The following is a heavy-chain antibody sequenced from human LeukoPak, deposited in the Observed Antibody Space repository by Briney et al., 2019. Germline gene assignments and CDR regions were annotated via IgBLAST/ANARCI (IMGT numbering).Heavy chain of an antibody. J-gene: IGHJ6*02. Sequence: SETLSLTCTVSGGSISSYYWSWIRQPAGKGLEWIGRIYTSGSTNYNPSLKSRVTMSVDTSKNQFSLKLSSVTAADTAVYYCARDLRISVYYYYGMDVWGQGTTVTVSS. V-gene: IGHV4-4*07. CDR2: IYTSGST. CDR1: GGSISSYY. CDR3: ARDLRISVYYYYGMDV. D-gene: IGHD4-17*01.